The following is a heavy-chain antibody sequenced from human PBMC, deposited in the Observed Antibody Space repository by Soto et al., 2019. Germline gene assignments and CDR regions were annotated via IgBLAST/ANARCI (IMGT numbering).Heavy chain of an antibody. CDR3: ARDNYGGVDY. V-gene: IGHV3-30-3*01. CDR1: GFTFSSYA. CDR2: ISYDGSNK. J-gene: IGHJ4*02. Sequence: QVQLVESGGGGVQPGRSLRLSCAASGFTFSSYAMHWVRQAPGKGLEWVAVISYDGSNKYYADSVKGRFTISRDNSKNTLYLQMNSLRAEDTAVYYCARDNYGGVDYWGQGTLVTVSS. D-gene: IGHD4-17*01.